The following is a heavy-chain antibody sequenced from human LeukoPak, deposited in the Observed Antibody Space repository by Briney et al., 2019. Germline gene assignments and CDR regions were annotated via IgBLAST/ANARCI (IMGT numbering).Heavy chain of an antibody. Sequence: GGSLRLSCAASGFTFSTAWLTWVRQTTGKGLEWVGHIKSRAGGGTADYAAPAKGRFTVSRDDSTNMVYLQMNSLKTEDSAVYYCATEFYRDGYNYWGQGTLVTVSP. V-gene: IGHV3-15*01. D-gene: IGHD5-24*01. CDR2: IKSRAGGGTA. CDR3: ATEFYRDGYNY. J-gene: IGHJ4*02. CDR1: GFTFSTAW.